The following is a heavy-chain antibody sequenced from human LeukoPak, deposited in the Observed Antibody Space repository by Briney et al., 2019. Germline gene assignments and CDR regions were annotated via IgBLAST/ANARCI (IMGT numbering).Heavy chain of an antibody. D-gene: IGHD3-10*01. CDR1: GFTFSSYA. J-gene: IGHJ4*02. CDR3: AKARTMVRGIGKDLYYFDY. V-gene: IGHV3-23*01. Sequence: GGSLRLSCAASGFTFSSYAMGWVRQAPGKGLEWVSAISGSGGSTYYADSVKGRFTISRDNSKNTLYPQMNSLRAEDTAVYYCAKARTMVRGIGKDLYYFDYWGQGTLVTVSS. CDR2: ISGSGGST.